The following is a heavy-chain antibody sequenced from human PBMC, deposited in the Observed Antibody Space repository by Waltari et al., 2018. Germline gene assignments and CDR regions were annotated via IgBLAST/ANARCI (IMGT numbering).Heavy chain of an antibody. V-gene: IGHV4-59*01. D-gene: IGHD3-3*01. CDR2: IAYNGKT. J-gene: IGHJ4*02. CDR3: ARSYDFWSGYPLDY. CDR1: GDSIINYY. Sequence: QVQLQESGPGLVKASETLSLTCAVSGDSIINYYWGWIRQPPGKELEWIGYIAYNGKTNYNPSLKSRVTISIDTSKTQFSLKLSSVTAADTAVYYCARSYDFWSGYPLDYWGQGTLVTVSS.